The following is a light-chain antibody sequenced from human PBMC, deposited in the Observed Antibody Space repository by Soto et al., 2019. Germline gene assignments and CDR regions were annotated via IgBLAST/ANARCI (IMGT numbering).Light chain of an antibody. CDR2: END. CDR1: SSNIENNY. J-gene: IGLJ2*01. CDR3: GTWDSGLSVVV. V-gene: IGLV1-51*02. Sequence: QAVVTQPPSMSAAPGQKVTISCSGSSSNIENNYVSWYQQLPGTAPKLLIYENDKRPSGIPDRFSGSKSGTSATLGITGLQTGDEADYHCGTWDSGLSVVVFGGGTQLTVL.